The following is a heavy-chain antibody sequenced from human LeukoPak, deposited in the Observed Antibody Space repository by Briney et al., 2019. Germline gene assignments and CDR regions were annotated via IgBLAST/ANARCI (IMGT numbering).Heavy chain of an antibody. CDR1: GGSISSGGYY. CDR3: AGLMYYDSSGYLLD. D-gene: IGHD3-22*01. V-gene: IGHV4-31*03. CDR2: IFYSGST. Sequence: SETLSLTCTVSGGSISSGGYYWSWIRQHPGKGLEWIGYIFYSGSTYYNPSLKSRVIISVDTSKNQFSLKLSSVTAADTAVYYLAGLMYYDSSGYLLDLGQGTLVNGSS. J-gene: IGHJ4*02.